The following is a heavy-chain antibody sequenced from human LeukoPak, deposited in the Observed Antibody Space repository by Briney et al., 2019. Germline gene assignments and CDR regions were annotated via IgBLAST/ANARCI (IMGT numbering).Heavy chain of an antibody. D-gene: IGHD1-26*01. CDR1: GGSFSGYY. CDR3: AKPGVGATRKNYYYYGMDV. Sequence: SETLSLTCAVYGGSFSGYYWSWIRQPPGKGLEWIGEINHSGSTNYNPSLKSRVTISVDTSKNQFSLKLSSVTAADTAVYYCAKPGVGATRKNYYYYGMDVWGQGTTVTVSS. J-gene: IGHJ6*02. CDR2: INHSGST. V-gene: IGHV4-34*01.